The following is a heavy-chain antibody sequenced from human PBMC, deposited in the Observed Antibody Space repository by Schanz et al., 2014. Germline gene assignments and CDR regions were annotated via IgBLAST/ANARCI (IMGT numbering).Heavy chain of an antibody. CDR2: INTGVNT. Sequence: EVQLLESGGGLVQPGGSLRLSCAASGFTFGDYAMTWVRQAPGKGLEWVSAINTGVNTYYADSVKGRFTMSRDNAKNSVFLQMNSLRAEDTAVYYCARDLPRTFLFDYWGQGTLVTVSS. CDR1: GFTFGDYA. V-gene: IGHV3-23*01. CDR3: ARDLPRTFLFDY. J-gene: IGHJ4*02.